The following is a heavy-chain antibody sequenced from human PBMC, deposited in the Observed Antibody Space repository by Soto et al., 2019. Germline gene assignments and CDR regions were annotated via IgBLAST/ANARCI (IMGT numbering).Heavy chain of an antibody. CDR2: ISYDGSNK. CDR3: AKDLSLDY. Sequence: QVQLVESGGGVVQPGRSLRLSCAASGFTFSSYGMHWVRKAPGKGLEGVAVISYDGSNKYYADSVKGRFTISRDNSKNTLYLQMNSLRAEDTAVYYCAKDLSLDYWGQGTLVTVSS. J-gene: IGHJ4*02. V-gene: IGHV3-30*18. CDR1: GFTFSSYG.